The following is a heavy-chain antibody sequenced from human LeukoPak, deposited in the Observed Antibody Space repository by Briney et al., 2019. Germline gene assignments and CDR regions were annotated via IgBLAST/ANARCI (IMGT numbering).Heavy chain of an antibody. J-gene: IGHJ5*02. D-gene: IGHD2-2*01. CDR1: GYSFTNYW. CDR2: IYPADSDT. V-gene: IGHV5-51*01. Sequence: GESLKISCKGSGYSFTNYWIGWVRQMPGKGLEWMGIIYPADSDTRYSPSFQDQVTISADKSISTAYLQWSSLKASDTAMYYCARHRRYCSSTSCYEGGDWFDPWGQGTLVTVSS. CDR3: ARHRRYCSSTSCYEGGDWFDP.